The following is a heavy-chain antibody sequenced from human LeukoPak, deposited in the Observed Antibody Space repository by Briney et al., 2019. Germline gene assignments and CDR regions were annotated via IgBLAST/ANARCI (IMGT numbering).Heavy chain of an antibody. Sequence: GGSLRLSCAASGFTFSSYGMYWVRQAPGKGLEWVAFIRYDGSNKYYADSVKGRFTISRDNSKNTLYLQMNSLRAEDTAVYYCAKKAGWVRMVRAEQNYYYYMDVWGKGTTVTISS. CDR1: GFTFSSYG. J-gene: IGHJ6*03. V-gene: IGHV3-30*02. D-gene: IGHD3-10*01. CDR2: IRYDGSNK. CDR3: AKKAGWVRMVRAEQNYYYYMDV.